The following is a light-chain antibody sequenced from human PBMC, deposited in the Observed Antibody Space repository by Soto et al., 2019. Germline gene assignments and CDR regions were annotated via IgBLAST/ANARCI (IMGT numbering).Light chain of an antibody. V-gene: IGKV1-9*01. CDR1: HAISTF. CDR3: LQYYTYPRA. Sequence: DIQVTQSPALLSSCIVGSVTITCRASHAISTFLAWYQQKPGKAPKLLIYEASTLQSGVPSRFSGSGSGTEFTLTITSLQPEDFAIYYCLQYYTYPRAFGGGTKVDIK. CDR2: EAS. J-gene: IGKJ4*01.